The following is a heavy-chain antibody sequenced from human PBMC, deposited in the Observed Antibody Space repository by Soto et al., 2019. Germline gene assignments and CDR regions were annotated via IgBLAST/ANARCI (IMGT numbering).Heavy chain of an antibody. J-gene: IGHJ4*02. Sequence: SETLSLTCSFSGDSVTSHYLTWIRQSPEKGLEWIGYMHYTGFSHYNPSLKSRLTISVDTAKNQFTLQLTSVTVADTAVYYCATPYGNAWYTYWGPGTQVTDSS. V-gene: IGHV4-59*02. CDR2: MHYTGFS. CDR1: GDSVTSHY. CDR3: ATPYGNAWYTY. D-gene: IGHD6-13*01.